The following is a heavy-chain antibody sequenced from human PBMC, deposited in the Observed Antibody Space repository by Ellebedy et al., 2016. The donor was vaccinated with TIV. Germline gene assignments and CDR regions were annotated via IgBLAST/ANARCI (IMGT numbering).Heavy chain of an antibody. CDR3: AKGSSSGFNYDRVGFQY. CDR1: GFTFGSFA. J-gene: IGHJ4*02. V-gene: IGHV3-23*01. D-gene: IGHD3-22*01. CDR2: ISGDGVNT. Sequence: GGSLRLSCAASGFTFGSFAMPWVRQAPGKGLEWLSVISGDGVNTYSAASVKGRFTITRDNFKNTLFLQVNRLRAEDTAVYYCAKGSSSGFNYDRVGFQYWGQGTLVTVSS.